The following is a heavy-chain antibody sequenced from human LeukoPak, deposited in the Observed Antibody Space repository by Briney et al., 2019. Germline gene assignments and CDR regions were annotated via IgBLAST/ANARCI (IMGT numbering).Heavy chain of an antibody. CDR2: ISSSSSYI. D-gene: IGHD6-13*01. V-gene: IGHV3-21*01. CDR1: GFTFSSYN. Sequence: GGSLRLSCAASGFTFSSYNMSWVRQAPGKGLEWVSSISSSSSYIYYADSVKGRFTISRDNAKNSLYLQMNSLRAEDTAVYYCASLGSSSWWTYWGQGSLVTVSS. J-gene: IGHJ4*02. CDR3: ASLGSSSWWTY.